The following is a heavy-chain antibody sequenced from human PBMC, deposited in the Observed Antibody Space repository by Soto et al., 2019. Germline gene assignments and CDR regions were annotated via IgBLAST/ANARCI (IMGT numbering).Heavy chain of an antibody. CDR3: ARSYGSGSYYKPLLDY. D-gene: IGHD3-10*01. V-gene: IGHV4-31*03. CDR2: IYYSGST. CDR1: GGSISSGGYY. J-gene: IGHJ4*02. Sequence: QVQLQESGPGLVKPSQTLSLTCTVSGGSISSGGYYWSWIRQHPGKGLEWIGYIYYSGSTYYNPSLKSRVTISVDTSKNQFSLKLSSVTAADTAVYYCARSYGSGSYYKPLLDYWGQGTLVTVSS.